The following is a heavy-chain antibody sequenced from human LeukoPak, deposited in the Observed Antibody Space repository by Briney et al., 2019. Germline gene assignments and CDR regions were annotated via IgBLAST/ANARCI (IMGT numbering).Heavy chain of an antibody. CDR2: IANDGSST. D-gene: IGHD2/OR15-2a*01. J-gene: IGHJ4*02. CDR1: GFTFSDFW. CDR3: ARGANRNYADY. Sequence: GGSLRLSCVASGFTFSDFWMHWFRQAPGMGPVWVSRIANDGSSTSYADSVKGRFTISRDNAENTLYLQMNSLRAEDTAVYYCARGANRNYADYWGQGTLVTVSS. V-gene: IGHV3-74*01.